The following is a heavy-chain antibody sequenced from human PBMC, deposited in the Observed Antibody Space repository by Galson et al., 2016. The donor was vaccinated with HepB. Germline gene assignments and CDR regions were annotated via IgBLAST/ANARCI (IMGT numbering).Heavy chain of an antibody. D-gene: IGHD6-19*01. V-gene: IGHV4-34*01. CDR3: ARPRSGPVGGNYYMDV. Sequence: ETLSLTCAVYGGSFGAYNLSWIRQPPGKGLEWIGEIYHSGGTSYNPPLKSRVTILVDTSKTQFSLSLSSVTAADTAVYYCARPRSGPVGGNYYMDVWGQGTTVTVSS. J-gene: IGHJ6*02. CDR2: IYHSGGT. CDR1: GGSFGAYN.